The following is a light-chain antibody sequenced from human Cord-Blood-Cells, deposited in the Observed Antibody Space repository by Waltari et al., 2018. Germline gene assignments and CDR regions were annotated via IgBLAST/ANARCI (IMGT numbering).Light chain of an antibody. CDR2: RNN. CDR3: AAWDDSLSGRV. V-gene: IGLV1-47*01. Sequence: QSVLTQPPSASGTPGQRVTISCSVSSSNIGSHYVYWYQQLPGTAPKLLIYRNNQRPSGVPDRFSGSKSGTSASLAISGLRSEDEADYYCAAWDDSLSGRVFGGGTKLTVL. J-gene: IGLJ3*02. CDR1: SSNIGSHY.